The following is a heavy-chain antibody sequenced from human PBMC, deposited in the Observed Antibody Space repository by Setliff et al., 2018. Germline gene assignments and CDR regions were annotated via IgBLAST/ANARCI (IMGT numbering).Heavy chain of an antibody. CDR2: INYSGST. J-gene: IGHJ6*02. V-gene: IGHV4-39*01. CDR3: ARAAGYSSSWYHYYYGMDV. CDR1: GGSISSSRYY. Sequence: PSETLSLTCTVSGGSISSSRYYGGWIRLPPGKGLEWIGSINYSGSTYYNPSLKSRVTISVETSKNQFSLKLSSVTAADTAVYYCARAAGYSSSWYHYYYGMDVWGQGTTVTVSS. D-gene: IGHD6-13*01.